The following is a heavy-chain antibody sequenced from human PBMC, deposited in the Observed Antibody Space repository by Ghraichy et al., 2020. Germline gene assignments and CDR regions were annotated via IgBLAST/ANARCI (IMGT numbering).Heavy chain of an antibody. V-gene: IGHV4-31*03. CDR2: IYYSGST. D-gene: IGHD3-3*01. CDR3: TGGHYDFWSGVGY. J-gene: IGHJ4*02. CDR1: GGSISSGGYY. Sequence: SETLSLTCTVSGGSISSGGYYWSWIRQHPGKGLEWIGYIYYSGSTYYNPSLKSRVTISVDTSKNQFSLKLSSVTAADTAVYYCTGGHYDFWSGVGYWGQGTLVTVSS.